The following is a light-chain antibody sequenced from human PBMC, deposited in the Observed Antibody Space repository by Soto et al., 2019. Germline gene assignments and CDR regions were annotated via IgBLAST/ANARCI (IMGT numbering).Light chain of an antibody. CDR1: QSVSSY. CDR3: QQRSNWPRGT. V-gene: IGKV3-11*01. J-gene: IGKJ3*01. CDR2: DAS. Sequence: EIVLTQSPATLSLSPGDRATLSCRASQSVSSYLAWYQQKPGQAPRLLIYDASNRATGIPARFSGSGSGTDFTLTIGSLEPEDFVVYYCQQRSNWPRGTFGPGTKVDIK.